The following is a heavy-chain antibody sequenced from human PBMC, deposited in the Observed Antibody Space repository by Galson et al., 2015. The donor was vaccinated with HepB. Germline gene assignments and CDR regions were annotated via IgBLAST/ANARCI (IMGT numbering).Heavy chain of an antibody. CDR1: GFTFSDYA. CDR2: ISYDGSNK. J-gene: IGHJ3*02. CDR3: ARRKWLVFAWGPFDI. V-gene: IGHV3-30*03. D-gene: IGHD6-19*01. Sequence: SLRLSCAASGFTFSDYAMHWVRQAPGKGLEWVAVISYDGSNKKYADSVKGRFTISRDDSKNTLYLQMNSLRLEDTAVYYCARRKWLVFAWGPFDIWGLGTVVTVSS.